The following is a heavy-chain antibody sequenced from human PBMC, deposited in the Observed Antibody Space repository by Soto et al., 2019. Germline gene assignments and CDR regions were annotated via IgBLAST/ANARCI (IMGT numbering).Heavy chain of an antibody. CDR2: INPSGGST. V-gene: IGHV1-46*01. J-gene: IGHJ6*02. CDR3: AGNQYYDFWSGYSPKYYYYGMDV. D-gene: IGHD3-3*01. CDR1: GYTFTSYY. Sequence: ASVKFSCKASGYTFTSYYMHWVRQAPGQGLEWMGIINPSGGSTSYAQKFQGRVTMTRDTSTSTVYMELSSLRSEDTAVYYCAGNQYYDFWSGYSPKYYYYGMDVWGQGTTVTVSS.